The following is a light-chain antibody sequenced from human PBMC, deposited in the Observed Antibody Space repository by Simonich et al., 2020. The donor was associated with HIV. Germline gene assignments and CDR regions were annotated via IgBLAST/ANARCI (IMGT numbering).Light chain of an antibody. J-gene: IGKJ4*01. CDR1: QSVSRK. V-gene: IGKV3-15*01. Sequence: EIVMTHSPATLSVSPGERATLSCRASQSVSRKLAWYQQRLVQAPRLLIYCASTRATGIPARFSGSGSGSEFTLTISSLQSEDFAVYYCQQYNNWPPLTFGGGTKVEMK. CDR2: CAS. CDR3: QQYNNWPPLT.